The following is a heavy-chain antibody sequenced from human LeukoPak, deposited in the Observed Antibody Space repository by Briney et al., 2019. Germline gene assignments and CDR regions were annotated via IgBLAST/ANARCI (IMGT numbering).Heavy chain of an antibody. J-gene: IGHJ4*02. CDR2: ISGSGGST. CDR1: GFTFSSYA. CDR3: AKPHHYGDYVGYFDY. V-gene: IGHV3-23*01. D-gene: IGHD4-17*01. Sequence: PGGSLRLSCAASGFTFSSYAMSWVRQAPGKGLEWVSAISGSGGSTYYADSVKGRFTISRDNSKNTLYLQMNSLRAEDTAVYYCAKPHHYGDYVGYFDYWGQGTLVTVSS.